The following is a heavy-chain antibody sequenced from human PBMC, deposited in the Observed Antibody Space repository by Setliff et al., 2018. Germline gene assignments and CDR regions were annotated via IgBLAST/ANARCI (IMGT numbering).Heavy chain of an antibody. CDR3: ARTTGYRLEGDFDY. Sequence: GGSLRLSCAASGFTFSSYGMHWVRQAPGKGLEWVANINHDGIEKYYVDSVKGRFTISRDNAKNSLYLQMTSLRAEDTAIYYCARTTGYRLEGDFDYWGQGTLVTVSS. D-gene: IGHD3-16*01. CDR1: GFTFSSYG. V-gene: IGHV3-7*03. CDR2: INHDGIEK. J-gene: IGHJ4*02.